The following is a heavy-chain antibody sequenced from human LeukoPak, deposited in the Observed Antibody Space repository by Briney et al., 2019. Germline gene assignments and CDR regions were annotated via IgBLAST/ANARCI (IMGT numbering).Heavy chain of an antibody. CDR3: ARHPSALKCFDP. J-gene: IGHJ5*02. D-gene: IGHD3-3*02. Sequence: PSETLSLTCTVSGGSISSSTYYWDWIRQAPGKGLEWIGNIYHSGSTYYNPSLKSRVTISVDTSKNQFSLKLSSLTAADTAVYYCARHPSALKCFDPWAQGTLVTVSS. CDR2: IYHSGST. V-gene: IGHV4-39*01. CDR1: GGSISSSTYY.